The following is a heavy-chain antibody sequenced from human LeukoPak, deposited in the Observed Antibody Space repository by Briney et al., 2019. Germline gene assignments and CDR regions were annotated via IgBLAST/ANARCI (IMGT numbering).Heavy chain of an antibody. D-gene: IGHD6-19*01. CDR1: GFTVSNSY. CDR3: ARDSNGPAF. CDR2: IYSDGGT. J-gene: IGHJ4*02. Sequence: PGGSLRLSCVASGFTVSNSYMSWVRQAPGKGLEWVSVIYSDGGTFYSDSVKGRFTISRDYSKSTLYLQMNSLRADDTAVCYCARDSNGPAFWGQGTLVTVSS. V-gene: IGHV3-53*01.